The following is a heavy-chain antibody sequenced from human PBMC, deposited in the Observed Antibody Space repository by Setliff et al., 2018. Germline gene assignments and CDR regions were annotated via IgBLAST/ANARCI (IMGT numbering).Heavy chain of an antibody. CDR1: GFTFSSFA. V-gene: IGHV3-23*01. D-gene: IGHD5-18*01. Sequence: PGGSLRLSCAASGFTFSSFAMSWVRQGPGKGLEWVSGISGSGGNTYYADSVKGRFTISRDNSKNTLYLQMNSLRAEDTAVYYCAKDKPYTATVTSPDDAFDIWGQGTMVTVSS. J-gene: IGHJ3*02. CDR2: ISGSGGNT. CDR3: AKDKPYTATVTSPDDAFDI.